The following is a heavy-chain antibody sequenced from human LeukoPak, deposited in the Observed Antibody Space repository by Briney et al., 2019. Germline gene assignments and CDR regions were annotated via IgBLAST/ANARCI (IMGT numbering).Heavy chain of an antibody. V-gene: IGHV3-23*01. Sequence: PGGSLRLSCAASVFTFSSYAMSWVRQAPGKGLEWVSAITGSGGSTYYADSVKGRFTISRDNSKNTLYLQMNSLRADDTAVYYCAKGLGLFSGSYVYWGQGTLVSVSS. CDR1: VFTFSSYA. CDR2: ITGSGGST. CDR3: AKGLGLFSGSYVY. J-gene: IGHJ4*02. D-gene: IGHD1-26*01.